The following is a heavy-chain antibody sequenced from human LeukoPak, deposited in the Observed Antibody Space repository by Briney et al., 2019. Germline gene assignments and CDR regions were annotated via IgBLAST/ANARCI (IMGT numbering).Heavy chain of an antibody. CDR3: ARAKFDTMIVVVTPYGMDV. D-gene: IGHD3-22*01. CDR1: GYTFSNYA. J-gene: IGHJ6*02. CDR2: IIPIFGTA. Sequence: ASVKVSCKASGYTFSNYAINWVRQAPGQGLEWMGGIIPIFGTANYAQKFQGRVTITADESTSTAYMELSSLRSEDTAVYYCARAKFDTMIVVVTPYGMDVWGQGTTVTVSS. V-gene: IGHV1-69*13.